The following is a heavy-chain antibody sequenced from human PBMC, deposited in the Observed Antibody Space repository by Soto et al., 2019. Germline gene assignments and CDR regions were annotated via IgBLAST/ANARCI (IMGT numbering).Heavy chain of an antibody. V-gene: IGHV3-30*02. J-gene: IGHJ4*02. CDR1: GFTISSYG. CDR2: IRHDGGNK. Sequence: PGGTLRLSCAVSGFTISSYGMHWVRQAPGKGTEWVAFIRHDGGNKFYAESVKGRFTISRDNSKNTLYVQMTSLSAEDTAMYYCARDGDVNTGFGKDYWGQGTLVTVSS. CDR3: ARDGDVNTGFGKDY. D-gene: IGHD3-16*01.